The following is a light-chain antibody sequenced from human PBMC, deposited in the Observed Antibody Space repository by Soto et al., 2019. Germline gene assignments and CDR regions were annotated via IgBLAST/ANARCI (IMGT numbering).Light chain of an antibody. J-gene: IGKJ5*01. CDR1: QYMTNW. CDR2: DAY. V-gene: IGKV1-5*01. Sequence: DIQMTQSPSTLSASVGDRVTITCRASQYMTNWLAWYQQKPGKAPKLLIYDAYNRATGIPPRFSGSGSGTDFTLTISSLEPEDSAVYYCQQRHMWPITFGQGTRLEIK. CDR3: QQRHMWPIT.